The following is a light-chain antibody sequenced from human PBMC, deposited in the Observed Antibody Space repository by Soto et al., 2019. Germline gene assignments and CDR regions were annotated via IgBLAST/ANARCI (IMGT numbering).Light chain of an antibody. V-gene: IGKV3-15*01. J-gene: IGKJ1*01. Sequence: EIVMTQSPATLSVSPGERATLSCRASQSFSSNLAWYKQKPGQAPRLLIYGASTRATGIPARVSGSGSGTEFTLTMSSLQSEDFAVYYCQQYNNWPPWTFGQGTKVDIK. CDR3: QQYNNWPPWT. CDR1: QSFSSN. CDR2: GAS.